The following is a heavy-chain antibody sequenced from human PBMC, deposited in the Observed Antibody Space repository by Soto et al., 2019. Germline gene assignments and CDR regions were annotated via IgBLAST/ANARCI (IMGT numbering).Heavy chain of an antibody. J-gene: IGHJ4*02. V-gene: IGHV4-30-2*01. CDR3: ARDRSPAEGGYFDY. D-gene: IGHD1-26*01. CDR1: GGSFSGYS. CDR2: IYHSGST. Sequence: PSETLSLTCAVYGGSFSGYSWSWIRQPPGKGLEWIGYIYHSGSTYYNPSLKSRVTISVDRSKNQFSLKLSSVTAADTAVYYCARDRSPAEGGYFDYWGQGTLVTVSS.